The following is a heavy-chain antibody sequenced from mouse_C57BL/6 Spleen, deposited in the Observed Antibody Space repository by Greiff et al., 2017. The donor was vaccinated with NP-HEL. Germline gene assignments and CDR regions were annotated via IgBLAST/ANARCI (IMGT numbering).Heavy chain of an antibody. CDR1: GYAFSSSW. CDR3: ARSTTVDFDY. CDR2: IYPGDGDT. D-gene: IGHD1-1*01. Sequence: QVQLQQSGPELVKPGASVKISCKASGYAFSSSWMNWVKQRPGKGLEWIGRIYPGDGDTNYNGKFKGKATLTADKSSNTAYMQLSSLTTEDSAIYYCARSTTVDFDYWGQGTTLTVSS. V-gene: IGHV1-82*01. J-gene: IGHJ2*01.